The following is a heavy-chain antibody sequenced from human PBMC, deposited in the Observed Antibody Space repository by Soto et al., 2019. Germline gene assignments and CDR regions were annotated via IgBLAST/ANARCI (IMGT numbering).Heavy chain of an antibody. V-gene: IGHV5-51*01. CDR1: GYSFTSYW. CDR2: IYPGDSDT. J-gene: IGHJ6*03. CDR3: ARQATVTTRYYYYYTDV. D-gene: IGHD4-4*01. Sequence: GESLKISCKGSGYSFTSYWIGWVRQMPGKGLEWMGIIYPGDSDTRYSPSFQGQVTISADKSISTAYLQWSSLKASDNAMYYCARQATVTTRYYYYYTDVCGKGTTVTRSS.